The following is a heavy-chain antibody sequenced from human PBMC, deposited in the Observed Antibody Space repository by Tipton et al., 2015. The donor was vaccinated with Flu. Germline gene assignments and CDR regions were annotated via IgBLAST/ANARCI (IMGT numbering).Heavy chain of an antibody. CDR2: IWYDGSNK. J-gene: IGHJ4*02. V-gene: IGHV3-33*01. CDR1: GFTFSSYG. CDR3: ARGKVERGYFDY. Sequence: SLRLSCAASGFTFSSYGMHWVRQAPGKGLEWVAVIWYDGSNKYYADSVKGRFTISRDNSKNTLYLQMNSLRAEDTAVYYCARGKVERGYFDYWGQGTLVTVSS. D-gene: IGHD2-2*01.